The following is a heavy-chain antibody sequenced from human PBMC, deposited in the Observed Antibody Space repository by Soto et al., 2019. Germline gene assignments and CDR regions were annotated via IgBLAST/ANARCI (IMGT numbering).Heavy chain of an antibody. CDR2: IYYSGST. Sequence: SETLSLTCTVSGGSISSSSYYWGWIRQPPGKGLEWIGSIYYSGSTYYNPSLKSRVTISVDTSKNQFSLKLSSVTAADTAVYYCARNNNWNDEDYYYYYGMEVWGQGTTVTVSS. D-gene: IGHD1-20*01. J-gene: IGHJ6*02. CDR1: GGSISSSSYY. V-gene: IGHV4-39*01. CDR3: ARNNNWNDEDYYYYYGMEV.